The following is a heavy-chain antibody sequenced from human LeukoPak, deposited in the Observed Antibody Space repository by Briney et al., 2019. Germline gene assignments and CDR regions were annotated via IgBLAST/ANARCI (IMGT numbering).Heavy chain of an antibody. J-gene: IGHJ4*02. CDR2: LYSGGGA. CDR1: GFTLSDSY. V-gene: IGHV3-53*01. CDR3: VGQTHKDY. Sequence: GGSLRLSCAASGFTLSDSYMSWVRQAPGEGLEWVSVLYSGGGAYYTDSVRGRFTISRDSSKNTLYLQMNILRADDTAVYYCVGQTHKDYWGQGTLVTVSS.